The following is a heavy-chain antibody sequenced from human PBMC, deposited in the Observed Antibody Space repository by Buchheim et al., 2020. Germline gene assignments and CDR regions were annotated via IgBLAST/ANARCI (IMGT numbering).Heavy chain of an antibody. CDR1: GGSISSSSYY. CDR3: ARHTGSIAARGVMGLTRPEFDY. Sequence: QLQLQESGPGLVKPSETLSLTCTVSGGSISSSSYYWGWIRQPPGKGLEWIGSIYYSGSTYYNPSLKSRVTISVDKSTNQFSLKLSSVTAADTAVYYWARHTGSIAARGVMGLTRPEFDYWGQGTL. J-gene: IGHJ4*02. V-gene: IGHV4-39*01. CDR2: IYYSGST. D-gene: IGHD6-6*01.